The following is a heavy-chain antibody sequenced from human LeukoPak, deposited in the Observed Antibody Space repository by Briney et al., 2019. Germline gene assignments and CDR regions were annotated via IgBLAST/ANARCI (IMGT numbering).Heavy chain of an antibody. CDR3: ARLLAYCGGDCYSPAFDI. CDR1: GGSISSSSYY. V-gene: IGHV4-39*01. J-gene: IGHJ3*02. Sequence: SETLSLTCTVSGGSISSSSYYWGWIRQPPGKGLEWIGSIYYSGSTYYNPSLKSRVTISVDTSENQFSLKLSSVTAADTAVYYCARLLAYCGGDCYSPAFDIWGQGTMVTVSS. CDR2: IYYSGST. D-gene: IGHD2-21*02.